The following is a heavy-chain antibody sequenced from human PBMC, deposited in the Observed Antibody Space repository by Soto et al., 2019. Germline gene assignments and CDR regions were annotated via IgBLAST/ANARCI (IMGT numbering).Heavy chain of an antibody. CDR2: ISTGGDVT. D-gene: IGHD2-21*02. V-gene: IGHV3-23*01. CDR3: VKDVDCNGGDYYFNYYDP. J-gene: IGHJ5*02. CDR1: GFTFRQFG. Sequence: GGSLRLSCTGSGFTFRQFGMSWIRQAPGKGLEWVSSISTGGDVTHYTDSVKGRFTISRDNSKNTLYLQLNSLRAEDTAIFYCVKDVDCNGGDYYFNYYDPWGRGTQVTVSS.